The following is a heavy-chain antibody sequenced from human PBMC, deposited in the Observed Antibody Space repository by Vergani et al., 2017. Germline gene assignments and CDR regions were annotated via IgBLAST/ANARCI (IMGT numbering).Heavy chain of an antibody. D-gene: IGHD3-10*01. CDR1: GFTFDTYT. CDR2: ISSGGGDI. J-gene: IGHJ1*01. CDR3: TTAWGLYYLHGEYFQY. Sequence: EVPLLESGGGLVQPGGSRRLSCAGAGFTFDTYTMAYVRQAPGKGLEGVATISSGGGDIFYADSVKGRFTISRDNSKHTLFLQMNSLTDEDTAVYYCTTAWGLYYLHGEYFQYWGRGTLVSVSS. V-gene: IGHV3-23*01.